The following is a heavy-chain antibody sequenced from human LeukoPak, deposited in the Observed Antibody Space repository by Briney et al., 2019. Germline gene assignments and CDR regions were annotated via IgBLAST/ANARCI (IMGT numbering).Heavy chain of an antibody. J-gene: IGHJ4*02. CDR1: GFTFSSYA. V-gene: IGHV3-30-3*01. CDR3: ALVSTSPY. D-gene: IGHD2-2*01. CDR2: ISYDGSNK. Sequence: PGGSLRLSCAASGFTFSSYAMHWVRQAPGKGLEWVAVISYDGSNKYYADSVKGRFTISRDNSKNTLYLQMNSLRAEDTAVYCCALVSTSPYWGQGTLVTVSS.